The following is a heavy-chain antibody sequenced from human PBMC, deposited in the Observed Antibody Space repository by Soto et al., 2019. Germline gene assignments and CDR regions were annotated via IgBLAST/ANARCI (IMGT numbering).Heavy chain of an antibody. CDR3: ARALHEYDYDSSGYYSAY. Sequence: QVQLVQYGTEMKKPGSSVKVSCKASGGTFSTYAITWVRQAPGQGLEWMGGIFPGFGPTHYAQKLQGRVTITADESTSTAYMELSSLRPEDTAVYYCARALHEYDYDSSGYYSAYRGQGTLVTVST. V-gene: IGHV1-69*01. CDR2: IFPGFGPT. D-gene: IGHD3-22*01. CDR1: GGTFSTYA. J-gene: IGHJ4*02.